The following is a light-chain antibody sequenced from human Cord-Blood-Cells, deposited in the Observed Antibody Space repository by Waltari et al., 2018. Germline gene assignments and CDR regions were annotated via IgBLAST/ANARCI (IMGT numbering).Light chain of an antibody. Sequence: DIVMTQSPDSLAVSLGERATINCKSSQSVLYSSNNKNYLAWYQQKPGQPPKLLIYWASTRESGVPDRFSGSASGTDVTLTISILQAEDVAVYYCQQYYSTALTFGGGTKVEIK. CDR3: QQYYSTALT. J-gene: IGKJ4*01. V-gene: IGKV4-1*01. CDR2: WAS. CDR1: QSVLYSSNNKNY.